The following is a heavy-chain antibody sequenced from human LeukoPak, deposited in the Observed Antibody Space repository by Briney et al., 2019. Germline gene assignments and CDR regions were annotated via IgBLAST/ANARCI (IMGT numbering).Heavy chain of an antibody. J-gene: IGHJ4*02. Sequence: PGGSLRLSCAASGFTFDDYAMHWVRQAPGKGLEWVSGISWNSGSIGYADSVKGRFTISRDNSKSTLSLQMNSLRAEDTAIYYCATYRQVLLSFESWGQGTLVTVSS. CDR2: ISWNSGSI. V-gene: IGHV3-9*01. D-gene: IGHD2/OR15-2a*01. CDR1: GFTFDDYA. CDR3: ATYRQVLLSFES.